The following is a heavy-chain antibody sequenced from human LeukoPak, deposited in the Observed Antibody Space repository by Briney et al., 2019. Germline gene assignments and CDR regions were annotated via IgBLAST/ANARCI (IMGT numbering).Heavy chain of an antibody. CDR3: ARSLRFLEWAPYYGMDV. D-gene: IGHD3-3*01. V-gene: IGHV1-69*13. CDR2: IIPIFGTA. Sequence: GASVKVSCKASGGTFSSYAISWVRQAPGQGLEWMGGIIPIFGTANYAQKFQGRVTITADESTSTAYMELSSLRSEDTAVYYCARSLRFLEWAPYYGMDVWGQGTTVTVSS. J-gene: IGHJ6*02. CDR1: GGTFSSYA.